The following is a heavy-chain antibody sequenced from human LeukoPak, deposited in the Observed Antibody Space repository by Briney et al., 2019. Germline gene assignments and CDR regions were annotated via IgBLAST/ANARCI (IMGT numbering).Heavy chain of an antibody. Sequence: SETPSLTCAVSGGSFSGYYWTWIRQPPGKGLEWIGEINHSGSTNYNPSLRSRVTISVDTSKNQFSLKLNSVTSADTAVYYCARGSIVVVPAAFYPWGQGTLVTVSS. J-gene: IGHJ5*02. CDR2: INHSGST. D-gene: IGHD2-2*01. V-gene: IGHV4-34*01. CDR1: GGSFSGYY. CDR3: ARGSIVVVPAAFYP.